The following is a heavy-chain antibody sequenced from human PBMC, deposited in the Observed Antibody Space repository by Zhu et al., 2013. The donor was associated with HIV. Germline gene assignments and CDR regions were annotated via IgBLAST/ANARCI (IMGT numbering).Heavy chain of an antibody. CDR2: IIPIFGTA. V-gene: IGHV1-69*08. CDR3: ARETRADYDSSGILDY. D-gene: IGHD3-22*01. J-gene: IGHJ4*02. Sequence: QVQLVQSGAEVKKPGSSVKVSCKASGGTFSSYTISWVRQAPGQGLEWMGGIIPIFGTANYAQKFQGRVTITADKSTSTAYMELSSLRSEDTAVYYCARETRADYDSSGILDYWGQGTLVTVSS. CDR1: GGTFSSYT.